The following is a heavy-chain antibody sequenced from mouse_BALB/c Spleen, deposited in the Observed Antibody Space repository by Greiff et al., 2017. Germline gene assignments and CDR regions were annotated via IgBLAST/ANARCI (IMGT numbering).Heavy chain of an antibody. CDR1: GFTFSSYG. CDR3: ARAYYGSSSWYFDY. J-gene: IGHJ2*01. Sequence: EVQLVESGGGLVQPGGSLKLSCAASGFTFSSYGMSWVRQTPDKRLELVATINSNGGSTYYPDSVKGRFTISRDNAKNTLYLQMSSLKSEDTAMYYCARAYYGSSSWYFDYWGQGTTLTVSS. D-gene: IGHD1-1*01. V-gene: IGHV5-6-3*01. CDR2: INSNGGST.